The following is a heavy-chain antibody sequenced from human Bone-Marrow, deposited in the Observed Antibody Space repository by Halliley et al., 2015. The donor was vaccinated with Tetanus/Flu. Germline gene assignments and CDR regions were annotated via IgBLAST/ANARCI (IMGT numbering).Heavy chain of an antibody. D-gene: IGHD3-3*01. CDR2: GGST. V-gene: IGHV3-53*01. CDR3: ARDGRGLVPIFGVASASYGLDV. Sequence: GGSTYYADSVKGRFTISRNNSKNTLYLQMNSLRAEDPAVYHCARDGRGLVPIFGVASASYGLDVWGQGTTVTVSS. J-gene: IGHJ6*02.